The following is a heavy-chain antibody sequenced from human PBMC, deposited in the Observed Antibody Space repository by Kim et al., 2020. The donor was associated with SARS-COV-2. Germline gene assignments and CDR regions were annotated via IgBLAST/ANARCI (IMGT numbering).Heavy chain of an antibody. CDR3: SRGNTETIDY. V-gene: IGHV1-2*05. Sequence: ASVKVSCKTSGYTFTTRYLHWVRQAPGQGLEWMGRNNPSSGVTNSAQKFEGRVTMTRDTSISTAYMELSRLRSDDTVVYYCSRGNTETIDYWGQGTLVTVSS. J-gene: IGHJ4*02. CDR1: GYTFTTRY. CDR2: NNPSSGVT.